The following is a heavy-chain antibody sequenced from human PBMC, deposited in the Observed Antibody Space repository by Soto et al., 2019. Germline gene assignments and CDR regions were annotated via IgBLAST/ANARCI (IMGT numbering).Heavy chain of an antibody. J-gene: IGHJ4*02. V-gene: IGHV3-30-3*01. CDR2: ISYDGSNK. D-gene: IGHD6-19*01. CDR1: GFTFSSYA. CDR3: ARGQFQWLVQRGFDS. Sequence: QVQLVESGGGVVQPGRSLRLSCAASGFTFSSYAMHWVRQAPGKGLEWVAVISYDGSNKYYADSVKGRFTISRDNSKNTLYLQSNSLRAEDTAVYYCARGQFQWLVQRGFDSWGQGTLVTVPP.